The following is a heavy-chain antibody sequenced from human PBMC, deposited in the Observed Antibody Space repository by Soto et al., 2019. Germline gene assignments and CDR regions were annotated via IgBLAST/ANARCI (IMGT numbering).Heavy chain of an antibody. D-gene: IGHD3-10*01. V-gene: IGHV4-59*01. CDR3: ARGRGSTPMGIYFDY. CDR1: GVSISNYY. Sequence: QVQLQESGPGLVKPSETLSLTCTVSGVSISNYYWTWIRQPPGKGLEWIGYIYNSGSTNYKPSLESRVTISVDTSKSQFSLKLRSVTAADTAVYYCARGRGSTPMGIYFDYWGHGTLVTVCS. J-gene: IGHJ4*01. CDR2: IYNSGST.